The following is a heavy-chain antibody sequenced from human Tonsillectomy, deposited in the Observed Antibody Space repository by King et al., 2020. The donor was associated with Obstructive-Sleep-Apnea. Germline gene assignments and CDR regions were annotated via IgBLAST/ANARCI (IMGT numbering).Heavy chain of an antibody. V-gene: IGHV3-11*01. D-gene: IGHD1-26*01. CDR3: ARETVSGSWDTLDY. Sequence: VQLVESGGGLVKPGGSLRLSCAASGFTFSDYYMSWIRQAPGKGLVWVSYISSSCSTIYYADSVKGRFTISRVNAKNSLYLQMNSLRAEDTAVYYCARETVSGSWDTLDYWGQGTLVTVSS. J-gene: IGHJ4*02. CDR2: ISSSCSTI. CDR1: GFTFSDYY.